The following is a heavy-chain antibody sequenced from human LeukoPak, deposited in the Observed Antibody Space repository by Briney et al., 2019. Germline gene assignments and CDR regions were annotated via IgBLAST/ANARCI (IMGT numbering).Heavy chain of an antibody. CDR3: AKSGLGDFWSGYFYYMDV. D-gene: IGHD3-3*01. J-gene: IGHJ6*03. Sequence: GGSLRLSCAASGFTFSSYSMNWVRQAPGKGLEWVSSISSSSSYIYYADSVKGRFTISRDNAKNSLYLHMSSLRAEDTAVYYCAKSGLGDFWSGYFYYMDVWGKGTTVTVSS. CDR1: GFTFSSYS. CDR2: ISSSSSYI. V-gene: IGHV3-21*01.